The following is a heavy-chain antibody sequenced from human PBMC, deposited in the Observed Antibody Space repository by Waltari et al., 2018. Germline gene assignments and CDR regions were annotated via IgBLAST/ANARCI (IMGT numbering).Heavy chain of an antibody. Sequence: EVQLVVSGVVLVKPGGYVRLSCAPSGFTFSTHHMTWVHQAPGKGLEGVSSISGRRTYIYSADSVKGLFTISRDNAKNSLYLQMNSLRAEDTAVYYCARDLNWSAFDYWGQGTLVTVSS. CDR2: ISGRRTYI. J-gene: IGHJ4*02. D-gene: IGHD1-1*01. CDR3: ARDLNWSAFDY. CDR1: GFTFSTHH. V-gene: IGHV3-21*01.